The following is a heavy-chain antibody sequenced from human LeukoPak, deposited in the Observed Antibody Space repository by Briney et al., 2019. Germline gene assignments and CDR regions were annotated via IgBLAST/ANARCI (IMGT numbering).Heavy chain of an antibody. J-gene: IGHJ6*02. D-gene: IGHD3-10*01. Sequence: PGGSLRLSCAASGFTFTSYAMHWVRQAPGQRLEWMGWINAGNGNTKYSQKFQGRVTITRDTSASTTYMELSSLRSEDTAVYYCARGPSESANYYYYGMDVWGQGTTVTVSS. CDR1: GFTFTSYA. CDR2: INAGNGNT. V-gene: IGHV1-3*01. CDR3: ARGPSESANYYYYGMDV.